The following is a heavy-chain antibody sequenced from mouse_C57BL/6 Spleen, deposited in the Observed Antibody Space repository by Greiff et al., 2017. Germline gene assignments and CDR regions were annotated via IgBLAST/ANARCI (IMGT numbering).Heavy chain of an antibody. CDR1: GYTFTSYW. D-gene: IGHD1-2*01. Sequence: QVQLQQSGAELAKPGASVKLSCKASGYTFTSYWMHWVKQRPGQGLEWIGYINPSSGYTKYNQKFKDKATLTADKSSYTAYMQLRSLTYEDSAVYYCARPLGETGGGCDYWGQGTTLTVSS. CDR2: INPSSGYT. J-gene: IGHJ2*01. CDR3: ARPLGETGGGCDY. V-gene: IGHV1-7*01.